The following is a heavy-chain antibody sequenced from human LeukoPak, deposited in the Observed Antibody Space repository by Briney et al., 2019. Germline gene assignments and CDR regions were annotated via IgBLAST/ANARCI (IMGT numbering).Heavy chain of an antibody. Sequence: SQTLSLTCAVSGVSITSDTYCWGWIRQPPGKGLEWIGYILHSGSTYYNPSLKSRVTISIDTSKSQFSLKLSSVTAADTAVYYCARTRDFWSGYFDYWGQGTLVTVSS. J-gene: IGHJ4*02. CDR1: GVSITSDTYC. V-gene: IGHV4-30-2*01. CDR2: ILHSGST. D-gene: IGHD3-3*01. CDR3: ARTRDFWSGYFDY.